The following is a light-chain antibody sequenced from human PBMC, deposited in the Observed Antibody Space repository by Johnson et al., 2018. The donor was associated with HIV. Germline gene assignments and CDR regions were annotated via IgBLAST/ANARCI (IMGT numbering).Light chain of an antibody. CDR3: GTWDSSLSVYV. CDR1: SYNIGDNY. J-gene: IGLJ1*01. V-gene: IGLV1-51*02. Sequence: QSVLTQPPSVSAAPGQRVTISCSGSSYNIGDNYVSWYQQLPGTAPKLLIYENNKRPSGIPDRFSGSKSGPSATLGITGLQTGDEADYYCGTWDSSLSVYVFGTGTKVTVL. CDR2: ENN.